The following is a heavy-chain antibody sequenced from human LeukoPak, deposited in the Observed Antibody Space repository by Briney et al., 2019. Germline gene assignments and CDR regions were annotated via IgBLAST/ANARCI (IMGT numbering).Heavy chain of an antibody. CDR1: GDTFTNYG. CDR2: MNPNSGNT. CDR3: ARGRQPYSSSSGRRGTARNWFDP. J-gene: IGHJ5*02. Sequence: ASVKVSCKTSGDTFTNYGITWVRRAPGQGLEWMGWMNPNSGNTGYAQKFQGRVTITRNTSISTAYMELSSLRSEDTAVYYCARGRQPYSSSSGRRGTARNWFDPWGQGTLVTVSS. D-gene: IGHD6-6*01. V-gene: IGHV1-8*01.